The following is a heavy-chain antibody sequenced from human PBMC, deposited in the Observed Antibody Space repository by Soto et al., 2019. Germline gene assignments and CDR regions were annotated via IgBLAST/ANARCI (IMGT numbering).Heavy chain of an antibody. CDR2: INAGNGNT. J-gene: IGHJ5*02. CDR3: ARGDIVVVVAATWFDP. CDR1: GYTFTSYA. Sequence: ASVKVSCKASGYTFTSYAMHWVRQAPGQRLEWMGWINAGNGNTKYSQKFQGRVTITRDTSASTAYMELSSLRSEDTAVYYCARGDIVVVVAATWFDPWGQGTLVTVSS. V-gene: IGHV1-3*01. D-gene: IGHD2-15*01.